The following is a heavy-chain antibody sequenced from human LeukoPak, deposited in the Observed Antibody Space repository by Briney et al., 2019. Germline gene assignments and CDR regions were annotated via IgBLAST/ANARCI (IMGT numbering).Heavy chain of an antibody. CDR2: INCNSGGT. D-gene: IGHD3-3*01. CDR1: GYTFTNYY. Sequence: GASVKVPCKPSGYTFTNYYMHWVRQAPGQGLEWMGRINCNSGGTNYAQKFQDRVTMTRDTSISTAYMELSRLRSDDTAGYYCVSRDPAEGFLQWLPDSWGQGTLVTVSS. CDR3: VSRDPAEGFLQWLPDS. J-gene: IGHJ4*02. V-gene: IGHV1-2*06.